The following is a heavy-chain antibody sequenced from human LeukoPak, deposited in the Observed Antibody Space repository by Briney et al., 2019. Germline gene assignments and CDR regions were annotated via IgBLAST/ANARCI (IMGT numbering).Heavy chain of an antibody. V-gene: IGHV4-31*03. Sequence: SETLSLTCTVSGGSISSGGYYWSWIRQHPGKGLEWIGYIYYSGSTYYNPSLKSRVTISVDTSKNQFSLKLSSVTAADTGVYYCARDGEQGYFDLWGRGTLVTVSS. CDR2: IYYSGST. CDR3: ARDGEQGYFDL. D-gene: IGHD2-21*01. CDR1: GGSISSGGYY. J-gene: IGHJ2*01.